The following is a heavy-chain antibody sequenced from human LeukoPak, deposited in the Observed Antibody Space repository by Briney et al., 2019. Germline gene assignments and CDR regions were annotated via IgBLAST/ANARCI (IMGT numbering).Heavy chain of an antibody. CDR1: GFTFRTYW. J-gene: IGHJ4*02. V-gene: IGHV3-74*01. Sequence: GGSPRLSCAASGFTFRTYWMHWVRQTPGQGLVWVPRINSDGSTTNYADSVKGRFTVSRDNAQNTLYLQMSSLRAEDTAVYYCARAGNYYFEYWGQGALVTVSS. CDR2: INSDGSTT. D-gene: IGHD3-10*01. CDR3: ARAGNYYFEY.